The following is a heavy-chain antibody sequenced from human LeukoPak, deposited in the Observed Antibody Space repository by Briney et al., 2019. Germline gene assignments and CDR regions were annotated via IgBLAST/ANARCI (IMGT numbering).Heavy chain of an antibody. CDR1: GYSFTSYA. CDR2: ISRYNGDT. Sequence: ASVKVSCKASGYSFTSYAISWLRQAPGQGLEWMGWISRYNGDTKYAQKVQGRVTMTTDTSTSTAYMDLRNLRSDDTAVYYCARDYIAPYSSGWYPDHWGQGTLVTVSS. D-gene: IGHD6-19*01. V-gene: IGHV1-18*04. J-gene: IGHJ4*02. CDR3: ARDYIAPYSSGWYPDH.